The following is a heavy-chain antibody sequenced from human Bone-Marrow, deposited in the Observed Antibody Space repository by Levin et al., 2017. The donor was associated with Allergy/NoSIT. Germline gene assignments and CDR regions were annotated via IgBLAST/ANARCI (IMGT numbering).Heavy chain of an antibody. D-gene: IGHD5-18*01. Sequence: LSLTCAASGFTFSSYAMSWVRQAPGKGLEWVSAISGSGGSTYYADSVKGRFTISRDNSKNTLYLQMNSLRAEDTAVYYCAKDVWYSYGSEYYYYYGMDVWGQGTTVTVSS. CDR2: ISGSGGST. CDR3: AKDVWYSYGSEYYYYYGMDV. CDR1: GFTFSSYA. J-gene: IGHJ6*02. V-gene: IGHV3-23*01.